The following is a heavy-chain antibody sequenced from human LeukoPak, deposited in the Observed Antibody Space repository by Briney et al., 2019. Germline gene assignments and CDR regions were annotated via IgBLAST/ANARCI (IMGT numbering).Heavy chain of an antibody. Sequence: GGSLRLSCAASGLTFSSYGMHWVRQAPGKGLEWVAVISYDGSNKYYADSVKGRFTISRDNSKNTLYLQMNSLRAEDTAVYYSAKDRNAIFGDCSGGSCSTHYFDYWGQGTLVTVSS. V-gene: IGHV3-30*18. CDR2: ISYDGSNK. CDR3: AKDRNAIFGDCSGGSCSTHYFDY. D-gene: IGHD2-15*01. CDR1: GLTFSSYG. J-gene: IGHJ4*02.